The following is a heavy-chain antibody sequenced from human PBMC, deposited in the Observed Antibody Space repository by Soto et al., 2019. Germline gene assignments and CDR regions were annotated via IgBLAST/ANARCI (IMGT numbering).Heavy chain of an antibody. CDR1: GGTFSSYA. Sequence: QVQLVQSGAEVKKPGSSVKVSCKASGGTFSSYAISWVRQAPGQGLEWMGGIIPVFGIANSAQKFQGRVTITADESTTTAYMELSSLRSEDTAVYHCASQHLAGYFFDFWGQGTLVTVSS. V-gene: IGHV1-69*01. CDR3: ASQHLAGYFFDF. CDR2: IIPVFGIA. J-gene: IGHJ4*02. D-gene: IGHD3-3*02.